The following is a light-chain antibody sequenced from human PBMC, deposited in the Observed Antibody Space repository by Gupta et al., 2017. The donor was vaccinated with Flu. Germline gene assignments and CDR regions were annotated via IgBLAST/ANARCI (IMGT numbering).Light chain of an antibody. J-gene: IGLJ1*01. V-gene: IGLV2-14*01. CDR2: DFT. CDR3: GSYTTRNPGV. CDR1: SNDVGAYNS. Sequence: QSALTQPASVSGSPGQSITISCTGTSNDVGAYNSVSWYQQHPGKAPQLIIYDFTDRPSGVSNRFSGSKSGNTASLTISGLQADDEADYYCGSYTTRNPGVFGTGTKVTVL.